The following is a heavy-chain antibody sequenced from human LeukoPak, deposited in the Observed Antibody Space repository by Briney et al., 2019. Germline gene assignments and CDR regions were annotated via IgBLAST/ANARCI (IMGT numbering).Heavy chain of an antibody. V-gene: IGHV4-39*07. Sequence: SETLSLTCTVSGGSISSSSYSWGWIRQPPGKGLEWIGSIYYSGSTYYNPSLKSRVTISVDTPKNQFSLKLSSVTAADTAVYYCARWVGSDRYYDSSGYALFDYWGQGTLVTVSS. CDR1: GGSISSSSYS. D-gene: IGHD3-22*01. J-gene: IGHJ4*02. CDR2: IYYSGST. CDR3: ARWVGSDRYYDSSGYALFDY.